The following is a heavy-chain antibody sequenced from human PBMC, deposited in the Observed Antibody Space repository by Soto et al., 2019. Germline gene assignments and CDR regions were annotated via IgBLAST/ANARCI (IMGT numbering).Heavy chain of an antibody. CDR1: GVSISSGYYY. D-gene: IGHD3-10*01. J-gene: IGHJ6*02. CDR2: IYYSGNT. V-gene: IGHV4-30-4*01. CDR3: ASSSVYGMDV. Sequence: TLCLTGSFSGVSISSGYYYWSWIRQPPGKGLEWIGNIYYSGNTYYNPSLKSRLIISIETSKTQFSLKVGSVTAADTAVYYCASSSVYGMDVWGQGTAVTVSS.